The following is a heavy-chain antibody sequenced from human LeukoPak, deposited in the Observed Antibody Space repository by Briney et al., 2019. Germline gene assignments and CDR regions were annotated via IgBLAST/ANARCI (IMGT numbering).Heavy chain of an antibody. J-gene: IGHJ4*02. Sequence: SVKVSCKDSGGTFSSYAISWVRQAPGQGLEWMGGIIPIFGTANYAQKFQGRVTITTDESTSTAYMELSSLRSEDTAVYYCARDYYDSSGYFGYWGQGTLVTVSS. CDR1: GGTFSSYA. V-gene: IGHV1-69*05. CDR2: IIPIFGTA. D-gene: IGHD3-22*01. CDR3: ARDYYDSSGYFGY.